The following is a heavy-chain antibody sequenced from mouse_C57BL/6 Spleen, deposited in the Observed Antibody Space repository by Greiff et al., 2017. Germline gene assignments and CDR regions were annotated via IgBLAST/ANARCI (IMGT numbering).Heavy chain of an antibody. CDR1: GFTFSSYG. D-gene: IGHD1-1*01. CDR3: ARHGTVVAPYYFDD. Sequence: EVNLVESGGDLVKPGGSLKLSCAASGFTFSSYGMSWVRQTPDKRLEWVATISSGGSYTYYPDSVKGRFTISRDNAKNTLYLQMSSLKSEDTAMYYCARHGTVVAPYYFDDWGQGTTLTVSS. CDR2: ISSGGSYT. J-gene: IGHJ2*01. V-gene: IGHV5-6*01.